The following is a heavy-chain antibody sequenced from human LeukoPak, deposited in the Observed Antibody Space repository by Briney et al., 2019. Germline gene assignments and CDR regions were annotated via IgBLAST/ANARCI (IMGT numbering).Heavy chain of an antibody. CDR3: ARDRGATVTTVNLAY. CDR2: IIPIFGTA. J-gene: IGHJ4*02. CDR1: GGTSSSYA. D-gene: IGHD4-17*01. Sequence: GASVKVSCKASGGTSSSYAISWVRQAPGQGLEWMGGIIPIFGTANYAQKFQGRVTITADESTSTAYMELSSLRSEDTAVYYCARDRGATVTTVNLAYWGQGTPVTVSS. V-gene: IGHV1-69*13.